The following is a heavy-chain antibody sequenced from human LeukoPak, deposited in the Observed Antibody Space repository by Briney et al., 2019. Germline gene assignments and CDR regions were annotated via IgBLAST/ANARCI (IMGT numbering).Heavy chain of an antibody. CDR2: IKQDGSEK. D-gene: IGHD4-17*01. CDR3: ARAATVTAESAFGY. Sequence: PGGSLRPSCAASGFTFSSYWMSWVRQAPGKGLEWVANIKQDGSEKYFVDSVKGRFTISRDNAKNSLYLQMNSLRVEDTAVYYCARAATVTAESAFGYWGQGTLVTVSS. V-gene: IGHV3-7*01. J-gene: IGHJ4*02. CDR1: GFTFSSYW.